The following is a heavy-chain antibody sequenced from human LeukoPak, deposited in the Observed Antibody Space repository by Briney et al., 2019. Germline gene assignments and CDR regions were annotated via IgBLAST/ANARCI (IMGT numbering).Heavy chain of an antibody. D-gene: IGHD3-10*01. CDR3: ARRPRGVIIKTWFDS. J-gene: IGHJ5*01. CDR2: INHSGSA. V-gene: IGHV4-34*01. CDR1: DGSFSGYY. Sequence: PSEALSLTCAVYDGSFSGYYCSWIRQPPGKGLEWIGEINHSGSANYNPSLKGRVTILLDMSKNQFSLNLSSVTAADTAVYYCARRPRGVIIKTWFDSWGQGILVTVSS.